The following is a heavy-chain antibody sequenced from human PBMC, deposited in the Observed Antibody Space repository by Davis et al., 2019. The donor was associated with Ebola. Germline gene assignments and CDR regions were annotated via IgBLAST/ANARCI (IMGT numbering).Heavy chain of an antibody. CDR3: ASPIVGATGYYFDY. V-gene: IGHV4-39*01. CDR1: GGSISSSSYY. D-gene: IGHD1-26*01. J-gene: IGHJ4*02. Sequence: PSETLSLTCTVSGGSISSSSYYWGWIRQPPGKGLEWIGSIYYSGSTYYNPSLKSRVTISVDTSKNQFSLKLSSVTAADTAVYYCASPIVGATGYYFDYWGQGTLVTVSS. CDR2: IYYSGST.